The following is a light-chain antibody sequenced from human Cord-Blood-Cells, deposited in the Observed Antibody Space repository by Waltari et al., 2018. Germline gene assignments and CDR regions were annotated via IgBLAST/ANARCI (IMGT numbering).Light chain of an antibody. V-gene: IGLV2-14*01. Sequence: QSALTHPASVSGSPGQSLTLSCTRTSSDVGGHNYVSWYQQHPGKAPKLMIYEVSNRPSGVSNRFSGSKSGNTASLTISGLQAEDEADYYCSSYTSSSTWVFGGGTKLTVL. CDR3: SSYTSSSTWV. CDR2: EVS. J-gene: IGLJ3*02. CDR1: SSDVGGHNY.